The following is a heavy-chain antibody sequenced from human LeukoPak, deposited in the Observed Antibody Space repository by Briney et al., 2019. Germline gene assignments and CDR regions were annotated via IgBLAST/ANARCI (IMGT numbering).Heavy chain of an antibody. CDR2: VYATGGVA. V-gene: IGHV1-46*01. CDR1: GHTFTNYH. Sequence: ASVKVSCTSSGHTFTNYHIHWVRQAPGQGVEWMGAVYATGGVAINTQTFPVRVTMTRDTSTGTVYMELSSLRFEDTAIYYGATEAPRSYYFDYWGQGIQVTVSS. CDR3: ATEAPRSYYFDY. J-gene: IGHJ4*02.